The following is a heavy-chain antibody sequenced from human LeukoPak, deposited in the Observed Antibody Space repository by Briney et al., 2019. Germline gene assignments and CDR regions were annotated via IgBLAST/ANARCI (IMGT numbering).Heavy chain of an antibody. CDR2: INPSGGST. D-gene: IGHD2-2*01. V-gene: IGHV1-46*01. Sequence: ASVKVSCKASGYIFTSYYMHWVRQAPGQGLEWMGIINPSGGSTSYAQKFQGRVTITADESTSTAYMELSSLRSEDTAVYYCARDHPHCSSTSCFFDYWGQGTLVTVSS. CDR1: GYIFTSYY. J-gene: IGHJ4*02. CDR3: ARDHPHCSSTSCFFDY.